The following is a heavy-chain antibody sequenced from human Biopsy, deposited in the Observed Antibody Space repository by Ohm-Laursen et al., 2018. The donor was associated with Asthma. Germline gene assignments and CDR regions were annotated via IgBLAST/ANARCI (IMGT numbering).Heavy chain of an antibody. Sequence: TQTLTLTGSFSGFSLSSSGANVNWIRQPPGKALEWLARIDWEEDKFYSTSLRTRLTISKGSSEDQVVLKMTNMGPVDTATYYCTRHNDYWGPGILVTVSS. CDR1: GFSLSSSGAN. CDR3: TRHNDY. V-gene: IGHV2-70*04. CDR2: IDWEEDK. D-gene: IGHD1-14*01. J-gene: IGHJ4*02.